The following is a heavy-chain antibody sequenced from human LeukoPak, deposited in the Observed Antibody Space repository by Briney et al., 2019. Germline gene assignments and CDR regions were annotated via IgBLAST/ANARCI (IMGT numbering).Heavy chain of an antibody. Sequence: SETLSLTFTVSGDSNSSGHYWAWIRQPPGRGLEWIGSIHHSGSTWYNPSLKSRVTISLDTSQTQISLRVTSVTAADTAVYYCARGTDYYDSSGWLDPWGQGTLVTVSS. CDR3: ARGTDYYDSSGWLDP. V-gene: IGHV4-38-2*02. CDR1: GDSNSSGHY. D-gene: IGHD3-22*01. J-gene: IGHJ5*02. CDR2: IHHSGST.